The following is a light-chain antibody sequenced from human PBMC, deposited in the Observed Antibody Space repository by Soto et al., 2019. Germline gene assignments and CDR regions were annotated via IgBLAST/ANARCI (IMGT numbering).Light chain of an antibody. Sequence: IVMTESPLSLPVTPGEPASISCRSSQSLLHSNVYNNLDWYLQKPGQSPQLLIYLGSNRASGVPDRFSGSGSGTDFTLKISRVEAEDVGVYYCMQALQTPPTFGGGTKVEIK. CDR2: LGS. CDR1: QSLLHSNVYNN. CDR3: MQALQTPPT. J-gene: IGKJ4*01. V-gene: IGKV2-28*01.